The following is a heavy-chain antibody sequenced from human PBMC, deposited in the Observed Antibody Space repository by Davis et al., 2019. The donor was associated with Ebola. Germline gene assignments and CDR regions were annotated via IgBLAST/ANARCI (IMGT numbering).Heavy chain of an antibody. CDR1: GFTFSGSA. V-gene: IGHV3-73*01. Sequence: PGGSLRLSCAASGFTFSGSAMHWVRQASGKGLEWVGRIRSKANSYATAYAASVKGRFTTSRDDSKNTAYLQMNSLKTEDTAVYYCARGGGDGYNSRISLLWGQGTLVTVSS. J-gene: IGHJ4*02. CDR3: ARGGGDGYNSRISLL. CDR2: IRSKANSYAT. D-gene: IGHD5-24*01.